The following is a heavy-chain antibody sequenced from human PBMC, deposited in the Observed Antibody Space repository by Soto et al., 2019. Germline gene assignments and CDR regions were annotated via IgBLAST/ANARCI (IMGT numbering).Heavy chain of an antibody. CDR3: ARTSRFDC. CDR1: CGSFSGYY. J-gene: IGHJ4*02. V-gene: IGHV4-34*01. CDR2: INHSGST. D-gene: IGHD6-6*01. Sequence: QVQLQQWGAGLLKPSETLSLTCAVYCGSFSGYYWSWIRQPPGKGLEWMGEINHSGSTNYNPSLKRRVTMSVDTSKNQFSLKLSSVTAAETAVYYCARTSRFDCWGQGTLVTVSS.